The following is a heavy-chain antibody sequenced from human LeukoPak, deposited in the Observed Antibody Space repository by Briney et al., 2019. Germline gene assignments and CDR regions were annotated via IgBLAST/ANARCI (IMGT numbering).Heavy chain of an antibody. CDR2: IYYSGST. CDR3: ARAFWGYCSGGSCPPNWFDP. J-gene: IGHJ5*02. Sequence: SETLSLTCTVSGGSISSYYWGWIRQPPGKGLEWIGSIYYSGSTYYNPSLKSRVTISVDTSKNQFSLKLSSVTAADTAVYYCARAFWGYCSGGSCPPNWFDPWGQGTLVTVSS. D-gene: IGHD2-15*01. CDR1: GGSISSYY. V-gene: IGHV4-39*07.